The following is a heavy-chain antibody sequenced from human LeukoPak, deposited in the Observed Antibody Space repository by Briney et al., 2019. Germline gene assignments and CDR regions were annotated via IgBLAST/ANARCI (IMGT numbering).Heavy chain of an antibody. D-gene: IGHD3-10*01. CDR3: AKVTYGSGTYGAFDS. V-gene: IGHV3-23*01. J-gene: IGHJ4*02. Sequence: QTGGSLRLSCAASGFTFSSYAMSWVRQAPGKGLEWVSTISGSGDYTYYADSVKGRFTISRDNSKNTLYLQMNSLRAEDTAVYYCAKVTYGSGTYGAFDSWGQGTLVTVSS. CDR1: GFTFSSYA. CDR2: ISGSGDYT.